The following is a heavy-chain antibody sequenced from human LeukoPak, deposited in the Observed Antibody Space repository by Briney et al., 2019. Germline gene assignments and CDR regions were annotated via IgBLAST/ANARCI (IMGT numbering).Heavy chain of an antibody. Sequence: SETLSLTCTVSGGSISSYYWSWIRQPPGKGLEWIGYIYYSGSTNYNPSLKSRVTISVDTSKNQFSLKLSSVTAADTAVYYCAGIDYGDPHFDYWGQGTLVTVSS. J-gene: IGHJ4*02. CDR3: AGIDYGDPHFDY. CDR1: GGSISSYY. V-gene: IGHV4-59*01. D-gene: IGHD4-17*01. CDR2: IYYSGST.